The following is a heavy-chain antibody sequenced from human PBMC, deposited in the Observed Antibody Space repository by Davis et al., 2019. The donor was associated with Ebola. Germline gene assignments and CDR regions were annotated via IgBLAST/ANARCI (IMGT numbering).Heavy chain of an antibody. CDR2: ISGSGGST. CDR1: GFTVSSNY. V-gene: IGHV3-23*01. Sequence: GESLKISCAASGFTVSSNYMSWVRQAPGKGLEWVSAISGSGGSTYYADSVKGRFTISRDNSKNTLYLQMNSLRAEDTAVYYCAKAGWRGYYYGHWGQGTLVTVSS. D-gene: IGHD3-3*01. CDR3: AKAGWRGYYYGH. J-gene: IGHJ4*02.